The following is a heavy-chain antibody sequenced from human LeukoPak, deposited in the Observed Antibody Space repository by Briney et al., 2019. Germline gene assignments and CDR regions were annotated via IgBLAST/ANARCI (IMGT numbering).Heavy chain of an antibody. D-gene: IGHD3-22*01. CDR1: GGYISSYY. CDR3: AREVQHYAGSVYDHDAFDI. V-gene: IGHV4-59*12. CDR2: IHYSGST. Sequence: PSETLSLTCTVSGGYISSYYWSWIRQPPGKGLEWIGYIHYSGSTIYNPSLKSRVTISVDTSKTHFSLKLSSVTAADTAVYYCAREVQHYAGSVYDHDAFDIWGQGTMVTVSS. J-gene: IGHJ3*02.